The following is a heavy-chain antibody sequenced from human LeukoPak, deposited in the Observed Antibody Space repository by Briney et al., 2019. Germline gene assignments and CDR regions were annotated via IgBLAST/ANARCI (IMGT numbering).Heavy chain of an antibody. CDR2: VSRGGDRT. CDR3: ASGGGYCSTTSCYVLYY. D-gene: IGHD2-2*01. Sequence: GGSLRLSCAASGFTFSSYDTSWGRHSPGEGLQWVSAVSRGGDRTYYTDSVKGRFSISRDNSKNKLYLPMNSLSDDDTAVYYCASGGGYCSTTSCYVLYYWGQGALVTVSS. J-gene: IGHJ4*02. V-gene: IGHV3-23*01. CDR1: GFTFSSYD.